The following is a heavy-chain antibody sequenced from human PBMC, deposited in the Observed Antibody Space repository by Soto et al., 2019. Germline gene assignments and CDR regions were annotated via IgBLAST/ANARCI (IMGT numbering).Heavy chain of an antibody. J-gene: IGHJ6*02. CDR2: ISAYNGNT. CDR3: ARERRYYDSSGYLLVSGIPADDDFAL. D-gene: IGHD3-22*01. V-gene: IGHV1-18*01. Sequence: VSSVKVSCKASGYTFTSYGISWVRQAPGQGLEWMGWISAYNGNTNYAQKLQGRVTMTTDTSTSTAYMELRSLRSDDTAVYYCARERRYYDSSGYLLVSGIPADDDFALWGQGTTVTVS. CDR1: GYTFTSYG.